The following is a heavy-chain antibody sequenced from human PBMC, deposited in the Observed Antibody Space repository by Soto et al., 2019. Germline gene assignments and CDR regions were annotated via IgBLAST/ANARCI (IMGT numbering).Heavy chain of an antibody. Sequence: QITLKESGPTLVKPTQTLTLTCTFSGFSLSTRXXXXXXXXQPPGKALEWLALIYWDDDEGYSPSLKSRLTXXXXXXXXXXXXXXXXXXXXXXXXXXXXXXPRGYSYHFDYWGQGTLVTVSS. CDR1: GFSLSTRXXX. V-gene: IGHV2-5*02. CDR2: IYWDDDE. CDR3: XXXPRGYSYHFDY. J-gene: IGHJ4*02. D-gene: IGHD5-18*01.